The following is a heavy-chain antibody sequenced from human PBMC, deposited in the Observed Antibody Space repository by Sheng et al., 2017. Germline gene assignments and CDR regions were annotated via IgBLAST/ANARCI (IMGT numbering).Heavy chain of an antibody. CDR2: ISGSGGST. D-gene: IGHD1-26*01. Sequence: TASGFTFSSYAMSWVRQAPGKGLEWVSAISGSGGSTYYADSVKGRFTISRDNSKNTLYLQMNSLRAEDTAVYYCAKIGVGATRPFDYWGQGTLVTVSS. CDR3: AKIGVGATRPFDY. CDR1: GFTFSSYA. V-gene: IGHV3-23*01. J-gene: IGHJ4*02.